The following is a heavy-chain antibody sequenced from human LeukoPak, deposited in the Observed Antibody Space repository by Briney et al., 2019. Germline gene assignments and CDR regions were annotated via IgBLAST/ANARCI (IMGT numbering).Heavy chain of an antibody. CDR1: GGSISSYY. CDR3: ARGLPWYFDY. Sequence: PSETLSLTCTVSGGSISSYYWGWIRQPPGKGLEWIGSIYYSGSTYYNPSLKSRVTISVDTSKNQFSLKLSSVTAADTAVYYCARGLPWYFDYWGQGTLVTVSS. J-gene: IGHJ4*02. V-gene: IGHV4-39*01. CDR2: IYYSGST.